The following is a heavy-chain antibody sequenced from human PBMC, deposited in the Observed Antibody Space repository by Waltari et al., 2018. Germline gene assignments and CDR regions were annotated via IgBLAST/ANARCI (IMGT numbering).Heavy chain of an antibody. CDR1: GYSISSGYY. J-gene: IGHJ2*01. Sequence: QVQLQESGPGLVKPSETLSLTCAVSGYSISSGYYWGWIRPPPGKGREWIGSIYHSGSTYYNPSLKSRVTISVDTSKNQFSLKLSSVTAADTAVYYCAKDLWDSSGWYALLDWYFDLWGRGTLVTVSS. CDR2: IYHSGST. CDR3: AKDLWDSSGWYALLDWYFDL. D-gene: IGHD6-19*01. V-gene: IGHV4-38-2*02.